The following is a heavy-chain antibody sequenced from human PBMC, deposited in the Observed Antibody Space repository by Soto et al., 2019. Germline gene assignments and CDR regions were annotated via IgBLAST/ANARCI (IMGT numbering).Heavy chain of an antibody. D-gene: IGHD3-10*01. V-gene: IGHV3-30*04. Sequence: HPGWSLRLSCAASGFTFSNYTMHWVRQAPGKGLEWVALISYDEIDKYFADAVKGRFTISRDNSKNTLYLQMDSLRAEDTAVYYCAGRSGSSDYWGRGTLVTGSS. J-gene: IGHJ4*02. CDR1: GFTFSNYT. CDR2: ISYDEIDK. CDR3: AGRSGSSDY.